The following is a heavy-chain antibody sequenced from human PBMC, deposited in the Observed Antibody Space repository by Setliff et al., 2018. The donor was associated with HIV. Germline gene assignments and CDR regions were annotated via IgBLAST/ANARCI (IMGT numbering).Heavy chain of an antibody. Sequence: ASVKVSCKASGYTFINYHITWVRQAPGQGLEWVGSISASGVNTNYTQGRVTMTTDTSTSTAYMELRSLRSDDSAVYYCARVPVSSYYYYMDVWGKGTTVTVS. CDR3: ARVPVSSYYYYMDV. CDR1: GYTFINYH. V-gene: IGHV1-18*01. J-gene: IGHJ6*03. D-gene: IGHD6-13*01. CDR2: ISASGVNT.